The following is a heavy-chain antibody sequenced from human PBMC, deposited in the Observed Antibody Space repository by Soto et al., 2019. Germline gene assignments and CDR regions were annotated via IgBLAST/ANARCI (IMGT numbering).Heavy chain of an antibody. Sequence: PSETLSLTCAVSGGSIGSGGYSWSWIRQPPGKGLEWIGYMYHSGSTYYNPSLKSRVTISVDTSKNQFSLKLSSVTAADTAVEDCARRTDPAMVDYWGQGTLVTVAS. V-gene: IGHV4-30-2*01. CDR2: MYHSGST. J-gene: IGHJ4*02. D-gene: IGHD5-18*01. CDR1: GGSIGSGGYS. CDR3: ARRTDPAMVDY.